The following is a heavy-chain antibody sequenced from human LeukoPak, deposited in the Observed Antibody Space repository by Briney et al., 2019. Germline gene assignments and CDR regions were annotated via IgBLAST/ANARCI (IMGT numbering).Heavy chain of an antibody. V-gene: IGHV3-23*01. D-gene: IGHD3-22*01. Sequence: GGSLRLSCAASGFTFSSYAMSWVRQAPGKGLEWVSAISGSGGSTYYADSVKGRFTISRDNSKNTLYLQMNSLRAEDTAVYYCAKDRVYYYDSSGYYRPLGGFDYWGQGTLVTVSP. CDR1: GFTFSSYA. CDR2: ISGSGGST. J-gene: IGHJ4*02. CDR3: AKDRVYYYDSSGYYRPLGGFDY.